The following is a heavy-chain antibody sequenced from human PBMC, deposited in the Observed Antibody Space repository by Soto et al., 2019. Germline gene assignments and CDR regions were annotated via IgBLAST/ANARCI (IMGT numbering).Heavy chain of an antibody. J-gene: IGHJ6*02. CDR2: ISGSGGST. CDR3: AKDRGIFGVVISYYGMDV. V-gene: IGHV3-23*01. CDR1: GFTFSSYA. Sequence: GGSLRLSCAAXGFTFSSYAXSWVXXXXXXXXEWVSAISGSGGSTYYADSVKGRFTISRDNSKNTLYLQMNSLRAEDTAVYYCAKDRGIFGVVISYYGMDVWGQGTTVTVX. D-gene: IGHD3-3*01.